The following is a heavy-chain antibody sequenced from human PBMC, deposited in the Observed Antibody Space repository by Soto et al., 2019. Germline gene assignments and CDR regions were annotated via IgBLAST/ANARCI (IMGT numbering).Heavy chain of an antibody. V-gene: IGHV3-23*01. Sequence: EVQLLESGGGLVQPGGSLGLSCAASGFTFSSYAMSWVRQAPGQGLEWVSGITGGGGSTDHSDSVKGRFTISRDNSKNTLYLQMNSLRVEDTAVYYCAKDRGGDLQGDCMGVWGQGTTVSVSS. CDR2: ITGGGGST. D-gene: IGHD2-21*02. CDR3: AKDRGGDLQGDCMGV. CDR1: GFTFSSYA. J-gene: IGHJ6*02.